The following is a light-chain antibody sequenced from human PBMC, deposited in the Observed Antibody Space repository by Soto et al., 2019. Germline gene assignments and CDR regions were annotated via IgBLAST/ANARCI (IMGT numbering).Light chain of an antibody. V-gene: IGKV3-11*01. CDR1: QSVSSY. CDR2: DAS. J-gene: IGKJ2*01. Sequence: EIVLTQSPATLSLSPGERATLSCRASQSVSSYLAWYQQKPGQAPRLLIYDASNSATGIPARFSGSGSGTDFTLTISSLEPEDVAVYYCQQRSNWPPRTFGQGTKLEIK. CDR3: QQRSNWPPRT.